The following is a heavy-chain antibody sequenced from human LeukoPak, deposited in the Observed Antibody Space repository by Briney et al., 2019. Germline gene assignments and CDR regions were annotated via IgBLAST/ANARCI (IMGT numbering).Heavy chain of an antibody. J-gene: IGHJ4*02. Sequence: GGSLRLSCADSGFTFSSYWMHWVRQAPGKGLEWVGRIKSKTDGGTTDYAAPVKGRFTISRDDSKNTLYLQMNSLKTEDTAVYYCSTNLGIVGATLENYWGQGTLVTVSS. D-gene: IGHD1-26*01. V-gene: IGHV3-15*01. CDR3: STNLGIVGATLENY. CDR1: GFTFSSYW. CDR2: IKSKTDGGTT.